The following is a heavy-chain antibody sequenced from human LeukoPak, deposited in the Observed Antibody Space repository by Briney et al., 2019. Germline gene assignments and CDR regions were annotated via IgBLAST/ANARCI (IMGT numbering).Heavy chain of an antibody. V-gene: IGHV1-46*01. Sequence: ASVKVSCKASGYTFTSYSMHWVRQAPGQGLEWMGIINPNGGSTIYAQKFQGRVTMTRDTSTSTVYMDLTSLRSEDTAVYYCARGNRQRCYMDVWGKGTTVTVSS. CDR2: INPNGGST. CDR3: ARGNRQRCYMDV. J-gene: IGHJ6*03. CDR1: GYTFTSYS. D-gene: IGHD6-25*01.